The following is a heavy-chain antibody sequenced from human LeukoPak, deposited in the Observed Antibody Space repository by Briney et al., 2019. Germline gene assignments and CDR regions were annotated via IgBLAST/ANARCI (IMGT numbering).Heavy chain of an antibody. Sequence: PGGSLRLSCAASGFTFSTYAMSWVRQAPRKGLEWVSTIINSGGTTYYADSVKGRFTISRDNSKNSLYLQMNSLRAEDTATYYCAKDRNYAILTGYNWFAPWGPGNLVTVSP. CDR2: IINSGGTT. CDR1: GFTFSTYA. V-gene: IGHV3-23*01. J-gene: IGHJ5*02. CDR3: AKDRNYAILTGYNWFAP. D-gene: IGHD3-9*01.